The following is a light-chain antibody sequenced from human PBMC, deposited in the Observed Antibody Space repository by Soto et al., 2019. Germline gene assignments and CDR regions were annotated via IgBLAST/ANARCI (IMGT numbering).Light chain of an antibody. J-gene: IGKJ4*01. Sequence: IVLSESPPSLSVCPGDKATLTCTASQSISGHLDWYQQKPGQAPRLLIYDASTRATGIPDRFSGSGSGAEFTLTISSLQSEDFAVYYCQQYHMWPLTSAGRTKV. CDR1: QSISGH. CDR2: DAS. V-gene: IGKV3-15*01. CDR3: QQYHMWPLT.